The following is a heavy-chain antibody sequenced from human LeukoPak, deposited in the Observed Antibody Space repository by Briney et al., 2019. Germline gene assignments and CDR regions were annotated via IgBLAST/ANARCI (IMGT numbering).Heavy chain of an antibody. J-gene: IGHJ4*02. CDR1: GGSISGSSHY. V-gene: IGHV4-39*01. CDR2: MYYSGGT. D-gene: IGHD2-2*01. Sequence: PSETLSLTCSVSGGSISGSSHYWGWIRQPPGKELEWIGSMYYSGGTYYNPSLKSRVTISTDTSKNQFSLKLNSVTAADTAVYYCARLVRYCTSNSCYPFDYWGQGTLVTVSS. CDR3: ARLVRYCTSNSCYPFDY.